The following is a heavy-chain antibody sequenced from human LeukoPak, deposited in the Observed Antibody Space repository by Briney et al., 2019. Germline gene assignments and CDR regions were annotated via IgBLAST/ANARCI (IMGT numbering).Heavy chain of an antibody. V-gene: IGHV4-4*02. Sequence: PSETLSLTCAVSGGSISSGNWWSWVRQPPGKGLEWIGEIYHSGSTNYNPSLKSRVTISVDKSKNQFSLKLNSVTAADTAVYYCARKISAAGSRWFDPWGQGTLVTVSS. D-gene: IGHD6-13*01. J-gene: IGHJ5*02. CDR1: GGSISSGNW. CDR2: IYHSGST. CDR3: ARKISAAGSRWFDP.